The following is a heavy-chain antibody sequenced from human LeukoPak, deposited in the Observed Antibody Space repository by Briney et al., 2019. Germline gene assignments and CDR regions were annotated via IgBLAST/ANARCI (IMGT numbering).Heavy chain of an antibody. CDR3: ARSMSGSREL. CDR1: GYTFTSYG. D-gene: IGHD1-26*01. V-gene: IGHV3-7*02. Sequence: SCKASGYTFTSYGISWVRQAPGQGLEWVANIKQDGSEKYYVDSVRGRFTISRDNAKNTLYLHMNSLSAEDTAMYYCARSMSGSRELWGQGTLVTVSP. J-gene: IGHJ4*02. CDR2: IKQDGSEK.